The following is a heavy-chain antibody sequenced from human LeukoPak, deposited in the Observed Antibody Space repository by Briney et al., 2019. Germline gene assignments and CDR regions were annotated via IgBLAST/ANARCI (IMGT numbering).Heavy chain of an antibody. CDR2: INWNGGST. J-gene: IGHJ4*02. D-gene: IGHD6-19*01. V-gene: IGHV3-20*04. CDR3: ARELDFGAVADYFDY. Sequence: PGGSLRLSCAASGFTFDDYGMSWVRQAPGKGLEWVSGINWNGGSTGYADSVKGPFTISRDSAKNSLYLQMNSLRAEDTALYYCARELDFGAVADYFDYWGQGTLVTVSS. CDR1: GFTFDDYG.